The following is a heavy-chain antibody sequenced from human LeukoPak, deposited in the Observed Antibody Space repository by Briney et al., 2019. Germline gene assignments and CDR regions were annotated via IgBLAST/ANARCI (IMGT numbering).Heavy chain of an antibody. CDR3: ATAGNYYFDY. V-gene: IGHV3-74*01. CDR2: INPDGSVR. CDR1: GFTFSSTW. D-gene: IGHD1-1*01. Sequence: GGSLRLSCEASGFTFSSTWIHWVRQAPGKGLVWVSRINPDGSVRIYADSVKDRFIISRDNAKSTLYLQMHSLRGEDTAVYYCATAGNYYFDYWGQGTLVTVSS. J-gene: IGHJ4*02.